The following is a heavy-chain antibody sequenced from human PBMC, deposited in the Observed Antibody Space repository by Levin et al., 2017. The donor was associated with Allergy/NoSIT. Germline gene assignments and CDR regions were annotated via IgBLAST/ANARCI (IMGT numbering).Heavy chain of an antibody. CDR3: ARDLAVAFFDY. J-gene: IGHJ4*02. V-gene: IGHV3-30-3*01. CDR1: GFTFSSYA. CDR2: ISYDGSNK. Sequence: LSLTCAASGFTFSSYAMHWGRQAPGKGLEWVAVISYDGSNKYYADSVKGRFTISRDNSKNTLYLQMNSLRAEDTAVYYCARDLAVAFFDYWGQGTLVTVSS. D-gene: IGHD6-19*01.